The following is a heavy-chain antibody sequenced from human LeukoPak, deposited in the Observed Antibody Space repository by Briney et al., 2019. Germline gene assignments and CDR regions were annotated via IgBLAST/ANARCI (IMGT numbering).Heavy chain of an antibody. CDR2: ISSDGSTK. CDR3: ARVSIFGVVIPPDF. V-gene: IGHV3-30*01. Sequence: GGSLRLSCAAPGFTFSSYAIHWVRQAPGKGLEWVAVISSDGSTKYYADSVKGRFTNSRDNSKNTLYLQMNSLRAEDTAVYYCARVSIFGVVIPPDFWGQGTLVTVSS. J-gene: IGHJ4*02. CDR1: GFTFSSYA. D-gene: IGHD3-3*02.